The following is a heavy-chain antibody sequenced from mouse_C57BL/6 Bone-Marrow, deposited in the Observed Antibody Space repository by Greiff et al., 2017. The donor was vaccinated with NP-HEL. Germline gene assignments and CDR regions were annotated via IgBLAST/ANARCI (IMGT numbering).Heavy chain of an antibody. J-gene: IGHJ2*01. Sequence: QVQLQQPGAELVKPGASVKLSCKASGYTFTSYWMHWVKQRPGQGLEWIGMIHPNSGSTNYNEKFKSKATLTVDKSSSTAYMQLSSLTSEDSAVYYCARPLYYGKVFDYWGQGTTLTVSS. CDR2: IHPNSGST. D-gene: IGHD2-1*01. V-gene: IGHV1-64*01. CDR1: GYTFTSYW. CDR3: ARPLYYGKVFDY.